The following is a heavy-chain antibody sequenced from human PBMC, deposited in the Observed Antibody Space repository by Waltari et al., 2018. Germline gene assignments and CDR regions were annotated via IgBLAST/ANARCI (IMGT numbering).Heavy chain of an antibody. CDR2: IDYSGST. Sequence: QVQLQESGPGLVKPSETLSLTCTVSGGSISSYYWSWIRQPPGKGLEWIGYIDYSGSTNYNPSLKSRVTISVDTSKNQFSLKLSSVTAADTAVYYCARASILLWFANDAFDIWGQGTMVTVSS. V-gene: IGHV4-59*01. CDR1: GGSISSYY. D-gene: IGHD3-10*01. J-gene: IGHJ3*02. CDR3: ARASILLWFANDAFDI.